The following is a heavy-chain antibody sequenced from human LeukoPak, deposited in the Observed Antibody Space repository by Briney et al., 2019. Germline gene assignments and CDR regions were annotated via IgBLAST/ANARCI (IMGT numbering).Heavy chain of an antibody. J-gene: IGHJ6*02. CDR2: FNSDGSRT. D-gene: IGHD2-21*02. CDR3: ARDCGGDCYYYYGMDV. Sequence: GGSLRLSCAASGFTFSSYWIHWVGQAPGKGRVWVSSFNSDGSRTSYADSVKGRFTISRDNARNMLYLQMNSLRAEDTAVCYCARDCGGDCYYYYGMDVWGQGTTVTVSS. CDR1: GFTFSSYW. V-gene: IGHV3-74*01.